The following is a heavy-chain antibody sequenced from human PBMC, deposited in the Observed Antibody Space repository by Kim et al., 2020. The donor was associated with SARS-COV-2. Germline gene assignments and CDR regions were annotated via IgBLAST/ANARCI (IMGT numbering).Heavy chain of an antibody. Sequence: NADSVQGRFTISRDNSKNTLYLQMNTVRAEDTAVYYCARGVVVVITYFQYWGQGTLVTVSS. J-gene: IGHJ1*01. CDR3: ARGVVVVITYFQY. D-gene: IGHD3-22*01. V-gene: IGHV3-33*01.